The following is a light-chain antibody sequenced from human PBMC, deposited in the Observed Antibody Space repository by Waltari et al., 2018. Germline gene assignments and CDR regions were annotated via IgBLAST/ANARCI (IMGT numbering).Light chain of an antibody. Sequence: QSGLTQPASVPGPPGQLITIPCTGTSSAGGHYNLVSWYQHHPGKAPHLIIYELTKRTSGVSDRFSASKSANTASLTISGLQTEDEADYYCCSYAGLGTYVFGTGTKVTVL. J-gene: IGLJ1*01. CDR1: SSAGGHYNL. CDR3: CSYAGLGTYV. CDR2: ELT. V-gene: IGLV2-23*02.